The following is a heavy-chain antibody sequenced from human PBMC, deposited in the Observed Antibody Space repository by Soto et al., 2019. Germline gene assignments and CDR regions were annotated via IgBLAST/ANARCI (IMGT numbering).Heavy chain of an antibody. CDR2: IYPGDSDT. J-gene: IGHJ6*01. CDR1: RYRFTIYW. V-gene: IGHV5-51*01. D-gene: IGHD3-16*01. CDR3: ARLQRMMIYGRSMNV. Sequence: PGESLKISCTGSRYRFTIYWTGWVRQMSGKGLEWMGIIYPGDSDTRYSPSFHGQVNISADQSNGSVYQQGSRQKAWDSSLYHFARLQRMMIYGRSMNVWGQEVTVSV.